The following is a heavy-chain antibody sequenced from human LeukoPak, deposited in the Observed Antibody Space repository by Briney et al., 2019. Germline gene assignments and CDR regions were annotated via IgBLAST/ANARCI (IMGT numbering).Heavy chain of an antibody. D-gene: IGHD6-6*01. CDR1: GFTFSSYA. V-gene: IGHV3-30*04. CDR2: ISYDGSNK. Sequence: PGGSLRLSCAASGFTFSSYAMHWVRQAPGKGLEWVAVISYDGSNKYYADSVKGRFTISRDNSKNTLYLQMNSLRAEDTAVCYCARETSDYAFDIWGQGTMVTVSS. CDR3: ARETSDYAFDI. J-gene: IGHJ3*02.